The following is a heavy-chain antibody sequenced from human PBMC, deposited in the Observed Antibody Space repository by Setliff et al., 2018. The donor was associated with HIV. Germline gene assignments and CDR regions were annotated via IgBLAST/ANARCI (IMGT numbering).Heavy chain of an antibody. J-gene: IGHJ3*02. CDR3: ARDRVEAERGAFDI. V-gene: IGHV3-30*02. D-gene: IGHD1-26*01. CDR2: IWYDGVTK. Sequence: GGSLRLSCAASGFTFSPHAMHWVRQAPGKGLEWMAIIWYDGVTKYYGDSVEGRFTISRDNSKDTVSLQMTSLTSEDTAMYYCARDRVEAERGAFDIWGQGTMVTVSS. CDR1: GFTFSPHA.